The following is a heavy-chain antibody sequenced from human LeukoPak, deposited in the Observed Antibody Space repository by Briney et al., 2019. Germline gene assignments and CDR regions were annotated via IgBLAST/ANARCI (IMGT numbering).Heavy chain of an antibody. CDR1: GFTFSNYR. CDR2: ISSSGDTI. J-gene: IGHJ4*02. CDR3: AREDNNSPGDY. V-gene: IGHV3-48*01. Sequence: PGGSLRLSCAVSGFTFSNYRMSWVRQAPGKGLEWVSYISSSGDTIYYADSAKGRFTISRDNAKNSLFLQMNNLRAEDTAVYYCAREDNNSPGDYWGQGTLVTVSS. D-gene: IGHD1-1*01.